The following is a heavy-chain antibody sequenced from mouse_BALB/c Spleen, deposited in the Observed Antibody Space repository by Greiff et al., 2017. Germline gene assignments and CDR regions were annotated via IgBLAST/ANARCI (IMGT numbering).Heavy chain of an antibody. J-gene: IGHJ2*01. V-gene: IGHV3-8*02. Sequence: EVQRVESGPSLVKPSQTLSLTCSVTGDSITSGYWNWIRKFPGNKLEYMGYISYSGSTYYNPSLKSRISITRDTSKNQYYLQLNSVTTEDTATYYCARRIYYGSSLDYWGQGTTLTVSS. CDR3: ARRIYYGSSLDY. CDR2: ISYSGST. CDR1: GDSITSGY. D-gene: IGHD1-1*01.